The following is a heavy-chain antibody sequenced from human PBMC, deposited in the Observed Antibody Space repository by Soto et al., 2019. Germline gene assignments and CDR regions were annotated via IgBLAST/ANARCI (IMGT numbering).Heavy chain of an antibody. Sequence: SETLSLTCTVSCDSVSKYYWNWIRQPAGKGLEWIGRIHSTRSPNYNPSLKSRVTMSVDTSKNQFSLKLNLTSVTAADTAVYYCARSPAYGDYANLDTWGQGTLVTVSS. CDR2: IHSTRSP. D-gene: IGHD4-17*01. J-gene: IGHJ5*02. V-gene: IGHV4-4*07. CDR3: ARSPAYGDYANLDT. CDR1: CDSVSKYY.